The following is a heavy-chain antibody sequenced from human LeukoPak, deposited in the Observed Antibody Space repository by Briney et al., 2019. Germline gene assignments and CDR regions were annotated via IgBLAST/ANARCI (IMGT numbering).Heavy chain of an antibody. V-gene: IGHV1-8*01. CDR1: GYTFTSYD. Sequence: ASVKVSCKASGYTFTSYDINWVRQAPGQGLEWMGWMNPNSGNTGYAQKFQGRVTMTRNTSISTAYMELSSLRSEDTAVYYCARGGYCSSTSCAYIEYYYYYYMDVWGKGTTVAVSS. J-gene: IGHJ6*03. CDR2: MNPNSGNT. CDR3: ARGGYCSSTSCAYIEYYYYYYMDV. D-gene: IGHD2-2*01.